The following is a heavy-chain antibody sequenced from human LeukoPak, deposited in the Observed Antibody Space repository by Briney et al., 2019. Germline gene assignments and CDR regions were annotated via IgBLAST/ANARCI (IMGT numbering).Heavy chain of an antibody. CDR1: GFTFSSFE. Sequence: GGPLRLSCAASGFTFSSFEMNWVRQAPGKGLEWISFITSSGDDIFYADSVKGRFTISRDNAKNSLYLQMNSLRAEDTAVYYCARFPIQMVRGITSYYYGMDVWGQGTTVTVSS. CDR3: ARFPIQMVRGITSYYYGMDV. V-gene: IGHV3-48*03. D-gene: IGHD3-10*01. J-gene: IGHJ6*02. CDR2: ITSSGDDI.